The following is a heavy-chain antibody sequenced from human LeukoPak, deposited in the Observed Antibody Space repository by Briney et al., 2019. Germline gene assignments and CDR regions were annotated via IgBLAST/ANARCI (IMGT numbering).Heavy chain of an antibody. J-gene: IGHJ3*02. CDR3: ARAPEYYYDSSGSQLRGAFDI. V-gene: IGHV3-23*01. CDR1: GFTFSSYA. CDR2: ISGSGGST. Sequence: GGSLRLSCAASGFTFSSYAMSWVRQAPGKGLEWVSAISGSGGSTYYADSVKGRFTISRDNSKNTLYLQMNSLRAEDTAVYYCARAPEYYYDSSGSQLRGAFDIWGQGTMVTVSS. D-gene: IGHD3-22*01.